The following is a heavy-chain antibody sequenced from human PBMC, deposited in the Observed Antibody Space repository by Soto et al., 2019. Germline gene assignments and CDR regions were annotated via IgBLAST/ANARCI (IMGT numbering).Heavy chain of an antibody. Sequence: GGSLRLSCAASGFTFSSYWMSWVRQAPGKGLEWVANIKQDGSEKYYVDSVKGRFTISRDNAKNSLYLQMNSLRAEDTAVYYCARDRRIAVARSAFDIWGQGTMVTVS. V-gene: IGHV3-7*01. CDR2: IKQDGSEK. CDR1: GFTFSSYW. J-gene: IGHJ3*02. CDR3: ARDRRIAVARSAFDI. D-gene: IGHD6-19*01.